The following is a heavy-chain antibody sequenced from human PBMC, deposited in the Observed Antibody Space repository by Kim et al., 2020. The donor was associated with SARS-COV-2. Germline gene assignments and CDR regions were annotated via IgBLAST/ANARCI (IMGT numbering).Heavy chain of an antibody. CDR1: GFTFSDDF. J-gene: IGHJ6*01. Sequence: GGSLRLSCAASGFTFSDDFMDWVRQAPGKGLEWVGRTRNKANSYTTEYAASVKGRFTISRDDSKNSLYLQINSLKTEDTAVYYCARERREQTTYYGVDVWGQGTTVTVSS. CDR2: TRNKANSYTT. V-gene: IGHV3-72*01. D-gene: IGHD4-17*01. CDR3: ARERREQTTYYGVDV.